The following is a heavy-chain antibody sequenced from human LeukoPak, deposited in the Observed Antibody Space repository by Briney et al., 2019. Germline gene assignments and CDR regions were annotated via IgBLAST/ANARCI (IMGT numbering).Heavy chain of an antibody. Sequence: NTSETLSLTCVVSNGSFTGYYWNWIRQSPGKGLEWIGEINESGKTNYNESLKSRVSISLDRPRNHFSLRLSAVTSADTAVYFCARVGWRVLDYWGQGILVSVSS. J-gene: IGHJ4*02. V-gene: IGHV4-34*01. CDR3: ARVGWRVLDY. D-gene: IGHD6-19*01. CDR2: INESGKT. CDR1: NGSFTGYY.